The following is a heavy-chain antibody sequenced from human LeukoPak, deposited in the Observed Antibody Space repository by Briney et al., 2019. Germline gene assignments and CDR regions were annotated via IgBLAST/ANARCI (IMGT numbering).Heavy chain of an antibody. J-gene: IGHJ4*02. CDR2: IKTSGSA. CDR1: GGSISNYF. Sequence: SETLSLTCTVSGGSISNYFWNWIRQPPGKGLEWIGYIKTSGSAYCNPSLKSRATVSVDTSKNQFSLKLSSVTAADTAVYYCARGYCANSTCYNFDYWGQGTLVTVSS. CDR3: ARGYCANSTCYNFDY. V-gene: IGHV4-59*01. D-gene: IGHD2-8*01.